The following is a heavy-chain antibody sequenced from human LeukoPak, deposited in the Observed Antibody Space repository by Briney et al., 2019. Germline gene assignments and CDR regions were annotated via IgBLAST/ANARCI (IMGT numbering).Heavy chain of an antibody. CDR2: IYYRGGT. V-gene: IGHV4-59*08. D-gene: IGHD3-10*01. CDR3: ARQENGSGSYLSFFHS. Sequence: SETLSLTCTVSGGSISSYYWSWIRRPPGKGLEWIGYIYYRGGTNYNPSLKSRVTISVDTSKNQFSLKLNSVTAADTAVYYCARQENGSGSYLSFFHSWGQGTLVTVSS. J-gene: IGHJ4*02. CDR1: GGSISSYY.